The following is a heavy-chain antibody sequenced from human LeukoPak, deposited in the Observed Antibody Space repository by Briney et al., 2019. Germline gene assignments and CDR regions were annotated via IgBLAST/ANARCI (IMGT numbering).Heavy chain of an antibody. Sequence: ASVNVSCKASGYTFTSYGISWVRQAPGHGLEWMGGISANNGNTKYAQKLQHRVTMTTDTSTITAYMELRSLRSDDPAVSYCARDLVFMSREGLRIVCFDYWGQGTLVTVSS. CDR2: ISANNGNT. D-gene: IGHD4-17*01. CDR1: GYTFTSYG. V-gene: IGHV1-18*01. CDR3: ARDLVFMSREGLRIVCFDY. J-gene: IGHJ4*02.